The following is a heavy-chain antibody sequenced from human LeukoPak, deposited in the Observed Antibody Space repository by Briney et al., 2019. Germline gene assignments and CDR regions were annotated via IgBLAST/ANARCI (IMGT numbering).Heavy chain of an antibody. CDR1: GGTFSSYA. CDR3: RAYGSGSYYTADSSWFDP. Sequence: GASVKVSCKASGGTFSSYAISWVRQAPGQGLEWMGRIIPIFGTANYAQKFQGRVTITADESTSTAYMELSSLRSEDTAVYYCRAYGSGSYYTADSSWFDPWGQGTLVTVSS. J-gene: IGHJ5*02. D-gene: IGHD3-10*01. CDR2: IIPIFGTA. V-gene: IGHV1-69*13.